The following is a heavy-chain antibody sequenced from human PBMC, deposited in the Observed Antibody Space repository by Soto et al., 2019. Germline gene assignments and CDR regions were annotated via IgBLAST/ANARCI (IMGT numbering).Heavy chain of an antibody. CDR1: GFTFSSYG. D-gene: IGHD2-2*01. CDR2: ISYDGSNK. CDR3: ARDQVVVVPAARSRSIRFDY. Sequence: PGGSLRLSCAASGFTFSSYGMHWVRQAPGKGLEWVAVISYDGSNKYYADSVKGRFTISRDNSKNTLYLQMNSLRAEDTAVYYCARDQVVVVPAARSRSIRFDYWGQGTLVTVSS. J-gene: IGHJ4*02. V-gene: IGHV3-30*03.